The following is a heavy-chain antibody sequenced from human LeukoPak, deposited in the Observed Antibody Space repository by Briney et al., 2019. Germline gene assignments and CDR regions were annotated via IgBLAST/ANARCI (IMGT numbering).Heavy chain of an antibody. CDR3: AREWGPFDY. J-gene: IGHJ4*02. V-gene: IGHV3-21*01. CDR1: GFTFSNAW. D-gene: IGHD7-27*01. CDR2: ISSSSSYI. Sequence: GGSLRLSCAASGFTFSNAWMSWVRQAPGKGLEWVSSISSSSSYIYYADSVKGRFTISRDNAKNSLYLQMNSLRAEDTAVYYCAREWGPFDYWGQGTLVTVSS.